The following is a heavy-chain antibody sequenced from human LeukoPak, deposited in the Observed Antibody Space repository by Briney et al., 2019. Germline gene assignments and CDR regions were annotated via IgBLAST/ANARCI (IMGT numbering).Heavy chain of an antibody. CDR1: GGSFSSGSYY. V-gene: IGHV4-61*01. J-gene: IGHJ6*02. Sequence: SETLSLTCTVSGGSFSSGSYYWSWIRQPPGKGLEWIGYIYYSGSTNYNPSLKSRVTISVDTSKNQFSLKLSSVTAADTAVYYCARRLDVWGQGTTVTVSS. CDR2: IYYSGST. CDR3: ARRLDV.